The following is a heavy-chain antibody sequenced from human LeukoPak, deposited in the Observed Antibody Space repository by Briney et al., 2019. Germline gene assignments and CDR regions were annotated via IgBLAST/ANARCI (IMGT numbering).Heavy chain of an antibody. Sequence: ASVKVSCKASGYTFTSYDINWVRQATGQGLEWMGWMNPISGNTGYAQKFLGRVTITSNTAMSTVYMELSSLRSEDTAVYYCATSRFYYYPYYWGQGTLVTVSS. V-gene: IGHV1-8*01. CDR3: ATSRFYYYPYY. CDR1: GYTFTSYD. CDR2: MNPISGNT. D-gene: IGHD3-10*01. J-gene: IGHJ4*02.